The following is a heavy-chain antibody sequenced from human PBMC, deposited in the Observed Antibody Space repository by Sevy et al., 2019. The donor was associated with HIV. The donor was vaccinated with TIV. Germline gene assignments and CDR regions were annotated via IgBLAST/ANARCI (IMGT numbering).Heavy chain of an antibody. CDR3: ARESYDFWTGPVDYDYGMDV. CDR2: INPKRGAT. J-gene: IGHJ6*02. V-gene: IGHV1-2*02. CDR1: GYTFSDSGYY. Sequence: ASVKDSCKASGYTFSDSGYYVHWVRQAPGQGLEWMGWINPKRGATNYAQKFQGRATRTRDRSVSTANMELNRLTSDDTAVYYCARESYDFWTGPVDYDYGMDVWGQGTTVTVSS. D-gene: IGHD3-3*01.